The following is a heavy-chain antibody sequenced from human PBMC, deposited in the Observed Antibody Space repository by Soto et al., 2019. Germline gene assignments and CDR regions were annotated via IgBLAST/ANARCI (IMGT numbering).Heavy chain of an antibody. D-gene: IGHD2-2*01. CDR2: IWYDGSNK. Sequence: PGGSLRLSCAASGFTFSSYGMHWVRQAPGKGLEWVAVIWYDGSNKYYADSVKGRFTISRDNSKNTLYLQMNSLRAEDTAVYYCARGTYCSSTSCFPTPYYYYGMDVWGQGTTVTVSS. CDR3: ARGTYCSSTSCFPTPYYYYGMDV. CDR1: GFTFSSYG. V-gene: IGHV3-33*01. J-gene: IGHJ6*02.